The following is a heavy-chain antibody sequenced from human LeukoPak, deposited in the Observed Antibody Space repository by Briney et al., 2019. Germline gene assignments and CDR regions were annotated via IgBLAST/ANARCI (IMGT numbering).Heavy chain of an antibody. D-gene: IGHD5-24*01. CDR3: ARDQRDEMATISAFDY. V-gene: IGHV3-21*01. CDR1: GFTFSSYS. Sequence: PGGFLRLSCAASGFTFSSYSMNWVRQAPGKGLEWVSSISSSSSYIYYADSVKGRFTISRDNAKNSLYLQMNSLRAEDTAVYYCARDQRDEMATISAFDYWGQGTLVTVSS. J-gene: IGHJ4*02. CDR2: ISSSSSYI.